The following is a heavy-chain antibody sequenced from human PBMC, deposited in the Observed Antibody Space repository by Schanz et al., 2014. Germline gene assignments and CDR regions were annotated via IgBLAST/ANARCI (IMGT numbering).Heavy chain of an antibody. D-gene: IGHD1-1*01. J-gene: IGHJ4*02. V-gene: IGHV1-2*06. CDR1: GYTFTGDY. Sequence: QVQMVQSGAEVKKPGASVKVSCKASGYTFTGDYMHWVRQAPGQGLEWLGRFTHISQKFQGRVTMTRDTSSTTAYMELNSLRSDDTAVYYCVRELSGGTFDYWGQGALVTVSS. CDR3: VRELSGGTFDY. CDR2: FT.